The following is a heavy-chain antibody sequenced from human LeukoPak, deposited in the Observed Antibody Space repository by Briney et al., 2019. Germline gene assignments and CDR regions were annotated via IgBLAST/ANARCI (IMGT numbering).Heavy chain of an antibody. V-gene: IGHV3-30*02. D-gene: IGHD7-27*01. J-gene: IGHJ4*02. CDR1: GFTFSSYG. Sequence: GGSLRLSCAASGFTFSSYGMHWVRQAPGKGLEWVAFIRYDGSNKYYADSVKGRFTISRDNSKNTLYLQMNSLGAEDTAVYYCATLTGGPLDYWGQGTLVTVSS. CDR3: ATLTGGPLDY. CDR2: IRYDGSNK.